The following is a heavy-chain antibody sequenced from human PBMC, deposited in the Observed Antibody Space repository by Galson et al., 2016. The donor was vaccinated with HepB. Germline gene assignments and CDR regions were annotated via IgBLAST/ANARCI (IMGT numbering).Heavy chain of an antibody. CDR1: GFTFSSYA. CDR3: ARDDDYVWGTYRYTRTVPQYYFDY. Sequence: SLRLSCAASGFTFSSYAMHWVRQAPGKGLEWVAVISFDGSNNFYADSVKGRFTISRDNSKNTLYLQMNSLRAEDTAVYYCARDDDYVWGTYRYTRTVPQYYFDYGGQGTLVTVSS. V-gene: IGHV3-30-3*01. J-gene: IGHJ4*02. D-gene: IGHD3-16*02. CDR2: ISFDGSNN.